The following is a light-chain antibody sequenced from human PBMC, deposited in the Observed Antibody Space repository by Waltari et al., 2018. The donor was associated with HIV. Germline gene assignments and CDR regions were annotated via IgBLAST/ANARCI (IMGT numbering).Light chain of an antibody. CDR1: SSDVGGYNY. CDR3: SSYAGTRV. CDR2: EVS. J-gene: IGLJ2*01. V-gene: IGLV2-8*01. Sequence: QSALTQPPSASGSPGQSVTISCTGTSSDVGGYNYVSWYQQHPGKAPKLMIDEVSKRPSGVPDRFSGSKSGITASLTVSGLQAEDEADYYCSSYAGTRVFGGGTKLTVL.